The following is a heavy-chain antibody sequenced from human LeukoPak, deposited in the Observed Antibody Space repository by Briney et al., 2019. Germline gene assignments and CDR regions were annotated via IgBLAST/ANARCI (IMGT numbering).Heavy chain of an antibody. CDR3: ARNPMDSSGWYTYFDY. J-gene: IGHJ4*02. Sequence: SETLSLTCSVSGGSISSGTFSWGWIRQPPGKGLEWIGSLYNSGSTYYNPSLKSRVTISVDTSENHFSLRLTSVTAADTAVYYCARNPMDSSGWYTYFDYWGQGTLVTVSS. V-gene: IGHV4-39*02. CDR2: LYNSGST. D-gene: IGHD6-19*01. CDR1: GGSISSGTFS.